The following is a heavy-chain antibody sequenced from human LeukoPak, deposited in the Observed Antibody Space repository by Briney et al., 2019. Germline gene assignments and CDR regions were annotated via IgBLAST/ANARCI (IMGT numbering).Heavy chain of an antibody. D-gene: IGHD1-14*01. J-gene: IGHJ2*01. CDR1: GFTFSSYS. V-gene: IGHV3-21*01. Sequence: GGSLRLSCAASGFTFSSYSMNWVRQAPGKGLEWVSSVSSSSSYIYYADSVEGRFTISRDNAKNSLYLQMNSLRAEDTAVYYCARGPPRSQNLRYFDLWGRGTLVTVSS. CDR2: VSSSSSYI. CDR3: ARGPPRSQNLRYFDL.